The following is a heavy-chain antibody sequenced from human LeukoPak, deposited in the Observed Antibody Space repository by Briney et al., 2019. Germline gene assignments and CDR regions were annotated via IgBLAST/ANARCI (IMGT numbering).Heavy chain of an antibody. J-gene: IGHJ3*02. D-gene: IGHD3-22*01. CDR3: ARITPYYYDSSGYYPDAFDI. V-gene: IGHV5-51*01. CDR2: IYPGDSDT. Sequence: GESLEISCKGSGYSFTSYWIGWVRQMPGKGLEWMGIIYPGDSDTRYSPSFQGQVTISADKSISTAYLQWSSLKASDTAMYYCARITPYYYDSSGYYPDAFDIWGQGTMVTVSS. CDR1: GYSFTSYW.